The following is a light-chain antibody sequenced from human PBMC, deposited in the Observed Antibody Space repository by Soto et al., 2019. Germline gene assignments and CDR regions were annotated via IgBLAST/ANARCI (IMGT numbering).Light chain of an antibody. CDR3: QQYIDWPPRFT. CDR1: QSVSNK. V-gene: IGKV3-15*01. Sequence: EIVMTQSPATLSVSPGERVTLSCRASQSVSNKLAWYQRKPGQAPSLLIFDASTRATGIPTRFSGNGSGTEFTLSISSLQSEDIAIYYCQQYIDWPPRFTFGQGTRLEIK. J-gene: IGKJ5*01. CDR2: DAS.